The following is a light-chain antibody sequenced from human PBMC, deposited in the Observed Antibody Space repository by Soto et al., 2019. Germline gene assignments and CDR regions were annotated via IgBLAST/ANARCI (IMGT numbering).Light chain of an antibody. V-gene: IGLV1-47*01. CDR1: SSNIGSNY. Sequence: QSVLTQPPSASGTPGQRVTISCYGSSSNIGSNYVYWYQQLPGTAPKLLIYRNNQRPSGVPDRFSCSKSGTSASVAISGIRSEDEADYYCAAWDDSLRSNVFATGTKLTVL. CDR3: AAWDDSLRSNV. CDR2: RNN. J-gene: IGLJ1*01.